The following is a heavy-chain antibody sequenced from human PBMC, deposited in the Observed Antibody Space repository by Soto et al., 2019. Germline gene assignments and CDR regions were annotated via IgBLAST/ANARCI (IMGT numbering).Heavy chain of an antibody. V-gene: IGHV3-23*01. CDR3: AKDRERDAWYEDY. Sequence: VSLRLSCVASGFSFSSYAMSWVRQAPGKGLEWVSVISGSDGSTYYADSVKGRFTISRDNSKNTLYLQMNSLRAEDTAVYYCAKDRERDAWYEDYWGQGTLVTVSS. D-gene: IGHD6-13*01. CDR1: GFSFSSYA. CDR2: ISGSDGST. J-gene: IGHJ4*02.